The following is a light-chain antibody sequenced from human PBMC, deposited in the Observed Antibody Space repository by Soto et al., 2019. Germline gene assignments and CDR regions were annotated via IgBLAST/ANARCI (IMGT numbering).Light chain of an antibody. CDR2: WAS. Sequence: DIVMTQSPDSLAVSLGERATINCKSSQSVLYSSNNKNYLAWYQQKPGQPPKLLIYWASTRESGVPDRFSGSGSGTDFTLTISSLQAEDVAVYYCQQYYSTRRFTFGPGTKVDIK. J-gene: IGKJ3*01. V-gene: IGKV4-1*01. CDR3: QQYYSTRRFT. CDR1: QSVLYSSNNKNY.